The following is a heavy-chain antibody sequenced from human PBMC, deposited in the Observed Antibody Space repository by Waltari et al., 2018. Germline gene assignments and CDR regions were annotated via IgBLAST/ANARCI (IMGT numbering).Heavy chain of an antibody. CDR3: ARLFRSGNIYYNGMDV. Sequence: EVQLVESGGGLVQPGGSLRLSCAASGFTFSYYGMKWVRQAPGKGREWVSYISRRSSTTPYADSVRGLFTISRDNAKNSLFLQMNSLRAEDTALYYCARLFRSGNIYYNGMDVWGLGTPVTVSS. V-gene: IGHV3-48*04. CDR2: ISRRSSTT. D-gene: IGHD1-1*01. CDR1: GFTFSYYG. J-gene: IGHJ6*02.